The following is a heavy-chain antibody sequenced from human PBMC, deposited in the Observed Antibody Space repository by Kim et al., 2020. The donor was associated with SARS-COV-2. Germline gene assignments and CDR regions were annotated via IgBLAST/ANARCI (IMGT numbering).Heavy chain of an antibody. V-gene: IGHV3-13*01. D-gene: IGHD2-21*02. CDR2: IGRGGDT. Sequence: GGSLRLSCAASGLTFSSYDMHWVRQTTGKGLEWVSAIGRGGDTYYADSVKGRFTISRENAKNSIFLQMNSLRTGDTAVYYCAREVPDAVTASWSLDFWGRGTLVTVSS. J-gene: IGHJ2*01. CDR3: AREVPDAVTASWSLDF. CDR1: GLTFSSYD.